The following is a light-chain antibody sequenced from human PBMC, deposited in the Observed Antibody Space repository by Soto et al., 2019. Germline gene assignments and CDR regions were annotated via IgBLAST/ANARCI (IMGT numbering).Light chain of an antibody. J-gene: IGKJ4*01. V-gene: IGKV3-20*01. Sequence: EIVMTQSPATLSVSPGERATLSCRANQIHNSNLAWYQQKPGQAPRVLIYGASTRAAGIPDRFSGSGSGTDFTLSISRLEPEDLAVYYCQQYGNSLTFGGGTKVDIK. CDR1: QIHNSN. CDR3: QQYGNSLT. CDR2: GAS.